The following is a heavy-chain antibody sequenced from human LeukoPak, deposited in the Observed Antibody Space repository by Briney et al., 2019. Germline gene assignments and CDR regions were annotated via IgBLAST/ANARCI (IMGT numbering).Heavy chain of an antibody. CDR3: AREKFGVSSDS. V-gene: IGHV1-18*01. CDR1: GDTFTSYG. Sequence: ASVKVSCKVSGDTFTSYGISWVRQAPGQGLEWMGWISPYNGHTNYAQPFQGRVTMTTDTSTSSGYMELRSLRSDDTAVYYCAREKFGVSSDSWGQGTLVTVSS. CDR2: ISPYNGHT. D-gene: IGHD3-10*01. J-gene: IGHJ4*02.